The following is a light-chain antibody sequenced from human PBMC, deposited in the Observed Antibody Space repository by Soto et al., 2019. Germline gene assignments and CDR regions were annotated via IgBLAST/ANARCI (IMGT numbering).Light chain of an antibody. CDR2: KAS. J-gene: IGKJ3*01. V-gene: IGKV1-5*03. Sequence: DIQMTQSPSTLSASVGDRVTITCRASQSISSWLAWYQQKPGKAPKLLLYKASSLESGVPSRFSGSGSGTEFTLTISSLQPDDFATYFCQQYNSYWFTFGPGTKVDIK. CDR3: QQYNSYWFT. CDR1: QSISSW.